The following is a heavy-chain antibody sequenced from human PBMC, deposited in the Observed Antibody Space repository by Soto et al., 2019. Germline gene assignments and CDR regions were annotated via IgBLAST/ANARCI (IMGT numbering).Heavy chain of an antibody. CDR1: GFTLSSYG. J-gene: IGHJ6*02. Sequence: QVQLVESGGGVVQPGRSLRLSCAASGFTLSSYGMHWVRQAPGTGLEWVAVISYDGSNTYYADSVKGRFTISRDNSKNTLYLQMNSLRAEDTAVYYCAKDIGGAYYYGSSGLYYGMYVWGQGTTVTVSS. CDR2: ISYDGSNT. V-gene: IGHV3-30*18. D-gene: IGHD3-22*01. CDR3: AKDIGGAYYYGSSGLYYGMYV.